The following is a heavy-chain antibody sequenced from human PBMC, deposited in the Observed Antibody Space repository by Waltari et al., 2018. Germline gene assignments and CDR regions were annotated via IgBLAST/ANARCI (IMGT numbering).Heavy chain of an antibody. D-gene: IGHD3-10*01. J-gene: IGHJ6*03. CDR3: ARSDGSGSYYNALDYYYMDV. CDR1: GGTFSSYA. Sequence: QVQLVQSGAEVKKPGSSVKVSCKASGGTFSSYAISWVRQAPGQGLEWMGRIIPIFGTANYAQKFQGRVTITADKSTSTAYMELSSLRSEDTAVYYCARSDGSGSYYNALDYYYMDVWGKGTTVTVSS. V-gene: IGHV1-69*08. CDR2: IIPIFGTA.